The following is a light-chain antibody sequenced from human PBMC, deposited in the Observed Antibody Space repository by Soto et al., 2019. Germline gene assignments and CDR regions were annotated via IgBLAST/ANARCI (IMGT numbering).Light chain of an antibody. CDR2: DTS. J-gene: IGLJ2*01. CDR1: TGAVTSGHY. V-gene: IGLV7-46*01. Sequence: QTVVTQEPSLTVSPGGTVTLTCGSNTGAVTSGHYPYWFQQKPGQAPRTLIYDTSNKHSWTPARFSGSLLGGKAALTLSGAQPEDEAEYYCMLSYSGDVIFGGGTKVTVL. CDR3: MLSYSGDVI.